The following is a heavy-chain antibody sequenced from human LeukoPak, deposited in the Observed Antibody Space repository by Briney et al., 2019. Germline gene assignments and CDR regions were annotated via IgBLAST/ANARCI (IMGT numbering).Heavy chain of an antibody. CDR2: MNPNNGNT. J-gene: IGHJ6*04. D-gene: IGHD4/OR15-4a*01. CDR1: GYTFTSNN. V-gene: IGHV1-8*01. CDR3: ARAVTNYNPLDV. Sequence: ASVKVSCKASGYTFTSNNIDWVRQAPGQGLERMGWMNPNNGNTGYAQKFRGRVTMTRDISITTAYMELSSLGPEDTAVYYCARAVTNYNPLDVWGKGTSVTVSS.